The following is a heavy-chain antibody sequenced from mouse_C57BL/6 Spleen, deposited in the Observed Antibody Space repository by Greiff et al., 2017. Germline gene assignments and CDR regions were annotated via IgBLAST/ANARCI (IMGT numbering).Heavy chain of an antibody. Sequence: DVQLVESGGGLVQPGGSLKLSCAASGFTFSDYYMYWVRQTPEKRLEWVAYISTCGGSTYYPDHVKGRFTISRDNAKNTLFLQMSRLKSEDTAVYYCARRDDYDVDAMDYWGQGTSVTVSS. V-gene: IGHV5-12*01. CDR2: ISTCGGST. J-gene: IGHJ4*01. CDR3: ARRDDYDVDAMDY. D-gene: IGHD2-4*01. CDR1: GFTFSDYY.